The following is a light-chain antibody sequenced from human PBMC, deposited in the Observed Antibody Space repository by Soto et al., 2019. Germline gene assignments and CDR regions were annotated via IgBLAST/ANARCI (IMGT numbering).Light chain of an antibody. CDR3: DNWDSKLLV. Sequence: QLVLTQSSSASASLGSSVKLTCTLSSGHSSYIIAWHQQQPGKAPRYLMKLEGSGSYNKGSGVPDRFSGSSSGADRYLTISNLQSEDEADYYCDNWDSKLLVFCGGTKVTVL. CDR1: SGHSSYI. J-gene: IGLJ3*02. V-gene: IGLV4-60*03. CDR2: LEGSGSY.